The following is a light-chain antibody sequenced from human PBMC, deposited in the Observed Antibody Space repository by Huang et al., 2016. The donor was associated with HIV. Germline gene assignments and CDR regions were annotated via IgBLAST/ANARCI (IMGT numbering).Light chain of an antibody. CDR1: RSLLFAPNSKNF. CDR2: MAS. Sequence: DILLTQSLDSLAVSLGERDTPSRRSSRSLLFAPNSKNFLALYQQKPCQSPKLLMYMASVRESGVPGRFTGSGSGTEFTLTIASLQAEDVAVYYCQQFYNMPYTFGRGTRLEIK. J-gene: IGKJ2*01. CDR3: QQFYNMPYT. V-gene: IGKV4-1*01.